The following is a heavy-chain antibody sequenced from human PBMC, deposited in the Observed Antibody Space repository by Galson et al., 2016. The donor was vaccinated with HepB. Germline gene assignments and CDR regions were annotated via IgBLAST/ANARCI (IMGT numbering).Heavy chain of an antibody. V-gene: IGHV3-74*03. D-gene: IGHD6-19*01. CDR2: INSEGSST. CDR3: ARDRASSGWYVFGS. CDR1: GFTFSDFW. Sequence: SLRLSCAASGFTFSDFWMHWVRQVPGKGLGWVSRINSEGSSTKYADSVKGRFTISRDNANNTLYLQMNSLRAEDTAVYYCARDRASSGWYVFGSWGQGTLVTVAS. J-gene: IGHJ4*02.